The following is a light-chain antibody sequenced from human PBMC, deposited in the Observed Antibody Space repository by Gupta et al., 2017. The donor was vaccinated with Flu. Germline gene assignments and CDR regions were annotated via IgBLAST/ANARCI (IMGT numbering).Light chain of an antibody. CDR3: QKYNSVPWT. CDR1: QGISNY. J-gene: IGKJ1*01. V-gene: IGKV1-27*01. CDR2: GTS. Sequence: GDRVTITCRASQGISNYLAWYQQRPGKVPRLLIYGTSTLQSGVPSRFSGSGSATDFTLTIDSRQPEDVGTYYCQKYNSVPWTFGQGTKVEIK.